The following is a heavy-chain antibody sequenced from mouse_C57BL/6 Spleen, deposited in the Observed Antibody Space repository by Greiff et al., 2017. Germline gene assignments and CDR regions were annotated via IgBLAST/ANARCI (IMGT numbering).Heavy chain of an antibody. CDR2: IHPNSGST. Sequence: QVQLEQPGAELVKPGASVKLSCKASGYTFTSYWMHWVKQRPGQGLEWIGMIHPNSGSTNYNEKFKSKATLTVDKSSSTAYMQLSSLTSEDSAVYYCARGLTTDYFDYWGQGTTLTVSS. D-gene: IGHD2-1*01. J-gene: IGHJ2*01. V-gene: IGHV1-64*01. CDR3: ARGLTTDYFDY. CDR1: GYTFTSYW.